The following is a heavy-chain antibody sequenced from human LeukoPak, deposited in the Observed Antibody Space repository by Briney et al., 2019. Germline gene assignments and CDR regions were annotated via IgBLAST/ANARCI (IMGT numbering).Heavy chain of an antibody. CDR2: ISYDGSNK. CDR3: ARGGGPKKSPESLSRAAAGTLDY. V-gene: IGHV3-30-3*01. CDR1: GFTCSSYA. D-gene: IGHD6-13*01. J-gene: IGHJ4*02. Sequence: GGSLRLSCAASGFTCSSYAMHWVRQAPGKGLEWVAVISYDGSNKYYADSVKGRFTISRDNSKNTLYLQMNSLRAEDTAVYYCARGGGPKKSPESLSRAAAGTLDYWGQRSLVTVSS.